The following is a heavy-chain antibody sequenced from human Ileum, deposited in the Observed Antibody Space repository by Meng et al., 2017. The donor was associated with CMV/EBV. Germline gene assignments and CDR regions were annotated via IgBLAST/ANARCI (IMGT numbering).Heavy chain of an antibody. CDR1: GYTFTNHY. CDR2: INPSGTIT. CDR3: AFEYGGSYFFDY. D-gene: IGHD6-6*01. J-gene: IGHJ4*02. Sequence: VKVSCKASGYTFTNHYAHWVRQAPGQGLEWMGLINPSGTITRYAQKFQGRLTMTRDTSTSTVYMELSSLTSDDTAVYYCAFEYGGSYFFDYWGQGTLVTVSS. V-gene: IGHV1-46*01.